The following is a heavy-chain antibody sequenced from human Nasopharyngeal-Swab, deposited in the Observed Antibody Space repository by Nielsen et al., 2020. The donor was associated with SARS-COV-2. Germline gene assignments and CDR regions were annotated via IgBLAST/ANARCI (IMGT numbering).Heavy chain of an antibody. CDR1: GSTSSSYA. J-gene: IGHJ6*02. Sequence: GESLKISCAASGSTSSSYAMSWVRQAHGKVLEWVANIKQDGSEKYYVDSVKGRFTISRDNAKNSLYLQMNSMRAEDTAVYYCARDLHCSGGSCYSYGMDVWGQGTTVTVSS. CDR3: ARDLHCSGGSCYSYGMDV. D-gene: IGHD2-15*01. CDR2: IKQDGSEK. V-gene: IGHV3-7*01.